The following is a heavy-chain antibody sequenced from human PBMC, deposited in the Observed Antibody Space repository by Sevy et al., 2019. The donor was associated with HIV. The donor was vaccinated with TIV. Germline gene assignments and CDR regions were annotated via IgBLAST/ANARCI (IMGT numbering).Heavy chain of an antibody. Sequence: ASLKVSCKASGYTFTGYYMHWVRQAPGQGLEWMGWINPNSGGTNYAQKFQGRVTMTRDTSISTAYMELSRLRSDDTAVYYCARDPITMVRGVIMGDAFDIWGQGTMVTVSS. CDR3: ARDPITMVRGVIMGDAFDI. CDR2: INPNSGGT. V-gene: IGHV1-2*02. D-gene: IGHD3-10*01. CDR1: GYTFTGYY. J-gene: IGHJ3*02.